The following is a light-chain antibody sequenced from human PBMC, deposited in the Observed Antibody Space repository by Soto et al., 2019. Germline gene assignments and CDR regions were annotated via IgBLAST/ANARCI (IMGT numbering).Light chain of an antibody. V-gene: IGKV3-20*01. CDR2: GAS. CDR1: QSVSSSC. J-gene: IGKJ1*01. CDR3: QQCGCSPPT. Sequence: EIVLTQSPGTLSLSPGERATLSCRASQSVSSSCLAWYQQKPGQAPRLLIYGASTRATGIPDRFSGSGSGTDFTLTISRLETVDFAVYYCQQCGCSPPTFGQGTQVAIK.